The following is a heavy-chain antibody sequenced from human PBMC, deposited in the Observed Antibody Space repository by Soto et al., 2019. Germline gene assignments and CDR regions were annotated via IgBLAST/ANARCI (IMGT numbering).Heavy chain of an antibody. J-gene: IGHJ4*02. CDR3: AKDTGSFDD. CDR1: GFTFSRLA. CDR2: ISDSGANT. V-gene: IGHV3-23*01. Sequence: EVQLLESGGGLVQPGGSLRLSCAASGFTFSRLAMAWVRQAPGKGLEWVSAISDSGANTFYADSVKGRFTISRDNSKNTLYLQMKSLRAEDTAIYYCAKDTGSFDDWGQGTLVTVSS. D-gene: IGHD2-8*02.